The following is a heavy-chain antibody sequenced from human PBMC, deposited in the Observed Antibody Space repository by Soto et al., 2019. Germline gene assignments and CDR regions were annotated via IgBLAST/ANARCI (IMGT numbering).Heavy chain of an antibody. D-gene: IGHD3-22*01. Sequence: EVQLVESGGGLVQPGGSLRLSCAASGFTFSSYSMNWVRQAPGKGLEWVSYISSSSSTIYYADSVKGRFTISRDNAKNSLYLQMNSLRYEDTAVYYCACRYDSSGYYFAAAFDIWGQGTMVTVSS. CDR1: GFTFSSYS. V-gene: IGHV3-48*02. J-gene: IGHJ3*02. CDR3: ACRYDSSGYYFAAAFDI. CDR2: ISSSSSTI.